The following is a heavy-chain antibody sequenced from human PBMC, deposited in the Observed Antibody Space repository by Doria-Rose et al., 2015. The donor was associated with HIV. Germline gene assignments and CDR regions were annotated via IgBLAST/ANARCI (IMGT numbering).Heavy chain of an antibody. CDR2: NFSDDER. Sequence: SGPVLVKPTETITLTCTVSGVSLSSPGMGVSWIRQPPGKALEWLANNFSDDERSYTTSLKSRLTISRGTSKSQVVLTMTDMDPVDTATYYCARIKSSRWYHKYYFDFWGQGTLVIVSA. D-gene: IGHD6-13*01. J-gene: IGHJ4*02. CDR1: GVSLSSPGMG. CDR3: ARIKSSRWYHKYYFDF. V-gene: IGHV2-26*01.